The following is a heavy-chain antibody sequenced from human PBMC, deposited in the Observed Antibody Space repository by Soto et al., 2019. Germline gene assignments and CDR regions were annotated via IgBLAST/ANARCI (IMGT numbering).Heavy chain of an antibody. J-gene: IGHJ4*02. D-gene: IGHD3-22*01. CDR3: ASCPNDYYDSSGYFAY. V-gene: IGHV1-3*01. Sequence: ASVKVSCKASGYTFTSYAMHWLRQAPGQRLEWMGWINAGNGNTKYSQKFQGRVTITRDTSASTAYMELSSLRSEDTAVYYCASCPNDYYDSSGYFAYWGQGTLVTVSS. CDR1: GYTFTSYA. CDR2: INAGNGNT.